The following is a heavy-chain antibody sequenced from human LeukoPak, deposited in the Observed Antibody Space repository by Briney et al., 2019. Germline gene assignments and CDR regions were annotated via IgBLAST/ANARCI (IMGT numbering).Heavy chain of an antibody. CDR1: GYTFTGYY. D-gene: IGHD4-17*01. Sequence: ASVKVSCKASGYTFTGYYMHWVRQAPGQGLEWMGWINPNSGGTNYAQKFQGRVTMTRDTSISTAYMELSRLRSDDTAVYYCAIAGYGDSIGAFDIWGQGTMVTVSS. CDR2: INPNSGGT. CDR3: AIAGYGDSIGAFDI. J-gene: IGHJ3*02. V-gene: IGHV1-2*02.